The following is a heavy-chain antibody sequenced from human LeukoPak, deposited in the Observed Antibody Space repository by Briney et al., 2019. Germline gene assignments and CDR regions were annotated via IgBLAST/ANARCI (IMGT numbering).Heavy chain of an antibody. V-gene: IGHV3-23*01. CDR1: GFTFSSYA. Sequence: QPGGSLRLSCAASGFTFSSYAMSWVRQAPGKGLEWVSAISGSGGSTYYADSVKGRFTISRDNSKNTLYLQMNSLRAEDTAVYYCAKRGDGYDSSGYSDQIDYWGQGTLVTVSS. CDR3: AKRGDGYDSSGYSDQIDY. D-gene: IGHD3-22*01. CDR2: ISGSGGST. J-gene: IGHJ4*02.